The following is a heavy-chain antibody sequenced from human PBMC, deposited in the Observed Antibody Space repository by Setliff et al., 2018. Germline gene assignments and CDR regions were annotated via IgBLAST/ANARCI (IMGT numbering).Heavy chain of an antibody. CDR1: GFTFSSYS. CDR3: VSARLKGIVKRGDDDFDL. D-gene: IGHD3-22*01. Sequence: GGSLRLSCAASGFTFSSYSMNWVRQAPGKGLEWVSIITHDGSNTYILDSVKGRFTISRDNTKNSLYLQMNRLRGEDTAVYDCVSARLKGIVKRGDDDFDLWGQGAMVTVSS. V-gene: IGHV3-7*01. CDR2: ITHDGSNT. J-gene: IGHJ3*01.